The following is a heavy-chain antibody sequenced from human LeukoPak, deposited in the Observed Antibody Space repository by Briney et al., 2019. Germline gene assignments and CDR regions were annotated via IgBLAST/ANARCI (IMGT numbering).Heavy chain of an antibody. CDR1: GYSFTSYW. CDR3: ARRSSSWYDGQYYYGMGV. D-gene: IGHD6-13*01. CDR2: IYPGDSDT. V-gene: IGHV5-51*01. Sequence: GESLKISCKGSGYSFTSYWIGWVRQMPGKGLEWMGIIYPGDSDTRYSPPFQGQVTISADKSIDTAYLQWSSLKASDTAMYYCARRSSSWYDGQYYYGMGVWGQGTTVTVSS. J-gene: IGHJ6*02.